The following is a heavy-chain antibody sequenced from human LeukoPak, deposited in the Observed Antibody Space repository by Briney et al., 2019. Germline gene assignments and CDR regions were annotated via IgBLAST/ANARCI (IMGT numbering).Heavy chain of an antibody. J-gene: IGHJ3*02. Sequence: PGGSLRLSCAASGFTFSSYAMHWVRQAPGKGLEWVAVISYDGSNKYYADSVKGRFTISRDNAKNSMYLQMNSLRAEDTAVYYCARGSRRYSSTWFPDDAFDIWGQGTMVTVSS. CDR1: GFTFSSYA. CDR2: ISYDGSNK. D-gene: IGHD6-13*01. V-gene: IGHV3-30-3*01. CDR3: ARGSRRYSSTWFPDDAFDI.